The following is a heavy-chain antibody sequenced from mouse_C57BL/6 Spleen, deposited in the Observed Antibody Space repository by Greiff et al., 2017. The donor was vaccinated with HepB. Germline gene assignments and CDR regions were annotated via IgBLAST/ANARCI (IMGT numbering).Heavy chain of an antibody. CDR1: GFNIKNTY. Sequence: EVQLQESVAELVRPGASVKLSCTASGFNIKNTYMHWVKQRPEQGLEWIGRIDPANGNTKYAPKFQGKATITADTSSNTAYLQLSSLTSEDTAIYYCARGSPDSSGYKPVAYWGQGTLVTVSA. D-gene: IGHD3-2*02. J-gene: IGHJ3*01. V-gene: IGHV14-3*01. CDR2: IDPANGNT. CDR3: ARGSPDSSGYKPVAY.